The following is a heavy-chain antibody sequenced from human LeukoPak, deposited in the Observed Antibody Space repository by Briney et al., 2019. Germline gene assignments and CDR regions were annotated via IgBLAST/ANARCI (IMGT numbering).Heavy chain of an antibody. Sequence: SETLSLTCAVYGGSFSGYYWSWIRQPPGKGLEWIGEINHSGSTNYNPSLKSRVTISVDTSKNQFSLKLSSVTAADTAVYYRARPTIALLAFDIWGQGTMVTVSS. V-gene: IGHV4-34*01. CDR3: ARPTIALLAFDI. CDR1: GGSFSGYY. CDR2: INHSGST. J-gene: IGHJ3*02. D-gene: IGHD5-24*01.